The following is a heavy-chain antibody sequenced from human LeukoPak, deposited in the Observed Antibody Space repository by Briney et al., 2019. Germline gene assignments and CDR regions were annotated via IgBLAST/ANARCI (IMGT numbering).Heavy chain of an antibody. Sequence: PGGSLRLSCAASGFTFSSYTMNWVRQAPGKGLEWVSSISTSNSHIYYAESVKGRFTISRDNAKNSLYLQMNSLRAEDTAVYYCAREITYYSTYYYGSGNYDHWGQGTLVTVSS. CDR3: AREITYYSTYYYGSGNYDH. D-gene: IGHD3-10*01. CDR2: ISTSNSHI. CDR1: GFTFSSYT. J-gene: IGHJ4*02. V-gene: IGHV3-21*01.